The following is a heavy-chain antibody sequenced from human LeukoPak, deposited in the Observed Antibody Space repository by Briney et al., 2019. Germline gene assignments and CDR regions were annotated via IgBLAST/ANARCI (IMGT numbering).Heavy chain of an antibody. CDR2: ISYSGNT. CDR3: ARATVATPSEFDY. V-gene: IGHV4-31*02. J-gene: IGHJ4*02. Sequence: WVRQMPGKGLEWIGYISYSGNTYYNPSLRSRASISADTPKSQFSLKLSSTTAADTAVYYCARATVATPSEFDYWGQGTLVTVSS. D-gene: IGHD4-17*01.